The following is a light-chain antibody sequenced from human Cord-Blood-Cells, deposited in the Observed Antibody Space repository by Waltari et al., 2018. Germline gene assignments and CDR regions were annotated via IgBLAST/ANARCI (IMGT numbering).Light chain of an antibody. CDR1: QGLSNY. J-gene: IGKJ4*01. V-gene: IGKV1-27*01. CDR3: QKYNSAPLT. CDR2: AAS. Sequence: DIHMTQSPSSLSASVGDRVTITCRATQGLSNYLAWYQQKPGKGPKLLIYAASTLQSGVPSRFSRSGSGTDFTLTISSLQPEDVATYYSQKYNSAPLTFGGGTKVEMK.